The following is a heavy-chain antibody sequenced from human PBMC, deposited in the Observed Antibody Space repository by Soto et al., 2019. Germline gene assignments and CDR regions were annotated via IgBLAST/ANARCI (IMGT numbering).Heavy chain of an antibody. CDR3: ARSDTVVAAESYYYYGMDV. D-gene: IGHD2-15*01. V-gene: IGHV1-46*01. J-gene: IGHJ6*02. CDR2: INPSGGST. Sequence: GASVKVSCKASGYTFTSYYMHWVRQAPGQGLEWMGIINPSGGSTSYAQKFQGRVTMTGDTSTSTVYMELSSLRSEDTAVYYCARSDTVVAAESYYYYGMDVWGQGTTVTVSS. CDR1: GYTFTSYY.